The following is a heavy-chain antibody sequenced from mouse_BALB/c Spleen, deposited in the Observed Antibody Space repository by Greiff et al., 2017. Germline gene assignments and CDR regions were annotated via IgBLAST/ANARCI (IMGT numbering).Heavy chain of an antibody. CDR3: TKIYYGNYEGGYAMDY. D-gene: IGHD2-1*01. J-gene: IGHJ4*01. CDR2: INPSNGGT. CDR1: GYTFTSYY. V-gene: IGHV1S81*02. Sequence: VQLQQSGAELVKPGASVKLSCKASGYTFTSYYMYWVKQRPGQGLEWIGGINPSNGGTNFNEKFKSKATLTVDKSSSTAYMQLSSLTSEDSAVYYCTKIYYGNYEGGYAMDYWGQGTSVTVSS.